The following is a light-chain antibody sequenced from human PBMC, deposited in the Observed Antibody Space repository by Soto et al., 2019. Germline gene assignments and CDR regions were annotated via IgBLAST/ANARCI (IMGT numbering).Light chain of an antibody. CDR2: DAS. CDR1: QTVRNNY. CDR3: QEFSSYLLT. J-gene: IGKJ4*01. Sequence: VLTISPGTLSLSPGERASLSCRASQTVRNNYLAWYQQKPGQAPRLLIYDASSRATGIPDRFSGGGSGTDFTLTISRLEPEDFAVYYCQEFSSYLLTFGGGTKVDIK. V-gene: IGKV3-20*01.